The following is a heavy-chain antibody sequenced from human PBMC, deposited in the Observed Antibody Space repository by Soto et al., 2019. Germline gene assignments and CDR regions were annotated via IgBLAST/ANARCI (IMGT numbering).Heavy chain of an antibody. V-gene: IGHV3-30-3*01. J-gene: IGHJ5*02. Sequence: QVQLVESGGGVVQPGRSLRLSCAASGFTFSSYAMHWVRQAPGKGLEWVAVISYDGSNKYYADSVKGRFTISRDNSKNTLYLQMTSLRAEDRAVYYCARGNSSSWYRGWFDPWGQGTLVTVSS. CDR2: ISYDGSNK. CDR1: GFTFSSYA. D-gene: IGHD6-13*01. CDR3: ARGNSSSWYRGWFDP.